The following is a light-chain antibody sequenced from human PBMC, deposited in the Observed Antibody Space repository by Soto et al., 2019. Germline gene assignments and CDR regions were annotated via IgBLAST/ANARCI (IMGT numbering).Light chain of an antibody. Sequence: EIVMTQSPATLSVSPGERATLSCRASQSVGTNLVWYQQKPGQAPRLLIYGASTRATGIPARFSGSGSGTEFTLTISRLQSEDFAVYYCQQYNNWPSLTFGGGTKVEIK. V-gene: IGKV3-15*01. CDR3: QQYNNWPSLT. J-gene: IGKJ4*01. CDR2: GAS. CDR1: QSVGTN.